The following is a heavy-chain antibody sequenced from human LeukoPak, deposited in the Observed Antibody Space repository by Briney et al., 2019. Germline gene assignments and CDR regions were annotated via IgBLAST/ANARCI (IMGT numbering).Heavy chain of an antibody. CDR2: ISYDGSNK. J-gene: IGHJ3*02. CDR3: ARGRRIVITAAFDI. D-gene: IGHD3-22*01. CDR1: GFTFSSYA. V-gene: IGHV3-30*04. Sequence: PGGSLRLSCAASGFTFSSYAMHWVRQAPGKGLEWVAVISYDGSNKYYADSVKGRFTISRDNSKNTLYLQMNSLRAEDTAVYYCARGRRIVITAAFDIWGQGTMVTVSS.